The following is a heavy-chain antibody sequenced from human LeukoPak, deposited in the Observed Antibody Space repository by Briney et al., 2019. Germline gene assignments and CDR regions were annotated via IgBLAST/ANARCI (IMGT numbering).Heavy chain of an antibody. Sequence: GGSLRLSCAGAGFTFSSHLPTWVRQAPGKGLEWVANINQDGSEEYYVDSLMGRFSISRDNAKKSLYLRMNSLRADDTAVYYCARDATPDGVVLDYWGQGALVTVSS. J-gene: IGHJ4*02. D-gene: IGHD2-8*02. CDR2: INQDGSEE. V-gene: IGHV3-7*05. CDR3: ARDATPDGVVLDY. CDR1: GFTFSSHL.